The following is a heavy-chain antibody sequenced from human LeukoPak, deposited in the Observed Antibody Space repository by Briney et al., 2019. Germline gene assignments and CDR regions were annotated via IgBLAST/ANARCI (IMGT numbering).Heavy chain of an antibody. Sequence: SETLSLTCAVSGYSISSGYYWGWIRQPPGKGLEWIGSIYHSGSTYYNPSLKSRVTISVDTSKNQFSLKLSSVTAAGTAVYYCARYITMVRGVIPFDYWGQGTLVTVSS. J-gene: IGHJ4*02. CDR2: IYHSGST. D-gene: IGHD3-10*01. V-gene: IGHV4-38-2*01. CDR1: GYSISSGYY. CDR3: ARYITMVRGVIPFDY.